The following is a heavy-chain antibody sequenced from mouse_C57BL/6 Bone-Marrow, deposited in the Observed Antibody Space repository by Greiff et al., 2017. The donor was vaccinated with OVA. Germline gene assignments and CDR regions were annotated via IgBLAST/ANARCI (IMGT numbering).Heavy chain of an antibody. D-gene: IGHD2-5*01. V-gene: IGHV1-50*01. CDR3: ARYHYSNYDPYWYFDV. CDR1: GYTFTSYW. J-gene: IGHJ1*03. CDR2: IDPSDSYT. Sequence: QVQLQQPGAELVKPGASVKLSCKASGYTFTSYWMQWVKQRPGQGLEWIGEIDPSDSYTNYNQKFKGKATLTVDTSSSTAYMQLSSLTSEDSAVYYCARYHYSNYDPYWYFDVWGTGTTVTVSS.